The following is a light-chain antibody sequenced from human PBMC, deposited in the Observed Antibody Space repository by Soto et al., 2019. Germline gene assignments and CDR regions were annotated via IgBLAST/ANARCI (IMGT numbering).Light chain of an antibody. CDR3: QQSYSTLLT. Sequence: DIQMTQSPSSLSASVGDRVTITCRTSQTISGHLNYLNWYQQKPGKGPKLLIYAASTLEPGVPSRFSGSGSGTEFTLTISSLQPEDFATYYCQQSYSTLLTFGGGSKVELK. V-gene: IGKV1-39*01. CDR1: QTISGH. J-gene: IGKJ4*01. CDR2: AAS.